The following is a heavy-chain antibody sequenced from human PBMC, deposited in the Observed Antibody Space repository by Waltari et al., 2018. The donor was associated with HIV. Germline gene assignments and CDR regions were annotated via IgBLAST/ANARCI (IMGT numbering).Heavy chain of an antibody. CDR2: ISAYNGNT. CDR3: AREPSPYYYGSGSGDDAFDI. V-gene: IGHV1-18*01. D-gene: IGHD3-10*01. Sequence: QVQLVQSGAEVKKPGASVKVSCKASGYTFTSYGISWVRQAPGQRPEWMGWISAYNGNTNYAQKLQGRVTMTTDTSTSTAYMELRSLRSDDTAVYYCAREPSPYYYGSGSGDDAFDIWGQGTMVTVSS. J-gene: IGHJ3*02. CDR1: GYTFTSYG.